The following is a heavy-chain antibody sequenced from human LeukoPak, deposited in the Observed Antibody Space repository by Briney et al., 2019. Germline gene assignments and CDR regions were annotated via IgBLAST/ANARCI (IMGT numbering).Heavy chain of an antibody. CDR2: IKQDGSEK. CDR1: GFTFSSYW. Sequence: QTGGSLRLSCAASGFTFSSYWMSWVRQAPGKGLEWVANIKQDGSEKYYVDSVKGRFTISRDNAKNSLYLQMNSLRAEDTAVYYCARAAAAGDYYFDYWGQGTLDTVSS. J-gene: IGHJ4*02. CDR3: ARAAAAGDYYFDY. D-gene: IGHD6-13*01. V-gene: IGHV3-7*03.